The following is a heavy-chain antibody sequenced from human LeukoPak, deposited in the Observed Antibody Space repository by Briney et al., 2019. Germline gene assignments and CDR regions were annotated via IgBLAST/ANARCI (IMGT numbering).Heavy chain of an antibody. V-gene: IGHV4-61*01. D-gene: IGHD6-25*01. CDR2: TYYSGST. CDR3: ASGPSGIGLDY. CDR1: GGSISSSSYY. J-gene: IGHJ4*02. Sequence: SETLSLTCTVSGGSISSSSYYWSWIRQPPGKGLEWIGYTYYSGSTNYNPSLKSRVTISVDTSKNQFSLKLSSVTAADTAVYYCASGPSGIGLDYWGQGTLVTVSS.